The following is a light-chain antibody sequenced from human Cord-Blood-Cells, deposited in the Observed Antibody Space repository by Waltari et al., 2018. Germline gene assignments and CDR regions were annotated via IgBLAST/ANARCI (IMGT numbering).Light chain of an antibody. V-gene: IGKV1-39*01. CDR1: QSIRSY. J-gene: IGKJ1*01. CDR3: QQSYSTPWT. CDR2: AAS. Sequence: DIQMTQSPSSLSASVGDRVTITCRASQSIRSYLNWYQQKPGKAPKLLIYAASSLQSGVPSRVSGSGSGTDFTLTISSLQPEDFATDYCQQSYSTPWTFGQGTKVEIK.